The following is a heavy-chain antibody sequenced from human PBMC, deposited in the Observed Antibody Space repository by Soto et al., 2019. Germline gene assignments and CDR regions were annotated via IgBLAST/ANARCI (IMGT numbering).Heavy chain of an antibody. CDR3: ASWGPDSSGSHGAFDI. Sequence: QVQLVESGGGVVQPGRSLRLSCAASGFTFSSYAMHWVRQAPGKGLEWVAVISYDGSNKYYADSVKGRFTISRDNSNNTLSLQINSLRAQDPAVSYCASWGPDSSGSHGAFDIWGQGTMVTVSS. D-gene: IGHD3-22*01. J-gene: IGHJ3*02. V-gene: IGHV3-30-3*01. CDR1: GFTFSSYA. CDR2: ISYDGSNK.